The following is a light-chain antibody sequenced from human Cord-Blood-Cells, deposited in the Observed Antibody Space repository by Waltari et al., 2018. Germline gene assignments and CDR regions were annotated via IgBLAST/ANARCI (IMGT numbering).Light chain of an antibody. Sequence: QSALTQPASVSGSPGQSITISCTGTSSDVGGYNYVSWYQQHPGKAPKLMIYEVSNRPSGVSNRFSGSKSSNTASLTISGLQAEDEADYYCSSYTSSSNVVFGGGTKLTVL. CDR1: SSDVGGYNY. V-gene: IGLV2-14*01. J-gene: IGLJ2*01. CDR2: EVS. CDR3: SSYTSSSNVV.